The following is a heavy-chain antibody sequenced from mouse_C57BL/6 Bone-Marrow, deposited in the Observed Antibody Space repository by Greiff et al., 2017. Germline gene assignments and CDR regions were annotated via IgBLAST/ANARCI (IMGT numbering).Heavy chain of an antibody. J-gene: IGHJ3*01. Sequence: VQLQQPGAELVRPGSSVKLSCKASGYTFTSYWMDWVKQRPGQGLEWIGNIYPSDSETHYNQKFKDKATLTVDKSSSTAYMQLSSLTSEDSAVYYCANGGYLAWFAYWGQGTLVTVSA. V-gene: IGHV1-61*01. CDR3: ANGGYLAWFAY. CDR1: GYTFTSYW. D-gene: IGHD5-1*01. CDR2: IYPSDSET.